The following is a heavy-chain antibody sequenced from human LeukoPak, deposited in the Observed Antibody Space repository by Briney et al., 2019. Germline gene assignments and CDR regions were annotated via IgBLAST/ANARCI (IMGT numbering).Heavy chain of an antibody. CDR3: ARAPSRLWFGTSRGGYYFDY. V-gene: IGHV4-30-4*08. CDR2: IYNSGST. CDR1: GGSISSGDYY. J-gene: IGHJ4*02. Sequence: SQTLSLTCTVPGGSISSGDYYWSWIRQPPGKGLEWIGFIYNSGSTYYNPSLKSRVSISADTSKNHFSLKLSSVTAADTAVYYCARAPSRLWFGTSRGGYYFDYWGQGTLVTVSS. D-gene: IGHD3-10*01.